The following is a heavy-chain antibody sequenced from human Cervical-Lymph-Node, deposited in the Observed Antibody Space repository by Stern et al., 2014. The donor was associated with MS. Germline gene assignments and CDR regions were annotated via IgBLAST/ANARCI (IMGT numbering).Heavy chain of an antibody. J-gene: IGHJ4*02. V-gene: IGHV1-18*01. CDR1: GYTFTRYG. D-gene: IGHD6-6*01. CDR2: ISTYNGDT. Sequence: QLVQSGAEVKKSGASVKVSCRTSGYTFTRYGISWVRQAPGQGLEWMGWISTYNGDTNYAQKFQGRVTMTTDTSTTTAYMELRTLRSDDTAVYYCARDGPTNFVRSSLRFWGQGTLVTVSS. CDR3: ARDGPTNFVRSSLRF.